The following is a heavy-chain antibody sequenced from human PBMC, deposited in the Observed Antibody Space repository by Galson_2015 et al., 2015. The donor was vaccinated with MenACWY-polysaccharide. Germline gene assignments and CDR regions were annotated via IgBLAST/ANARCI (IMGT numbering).Heavy chain of an antibody. CDR1: GSRFSNSG. CDR2: IQYDGSNK. Sequence: LILSCAASGSRFSNSGLHWVRQSPGKGLEWVAVIQYDGSNKVYADSVKGRFTISRDNSKNTVFLEMNTLGVEDTAVYYCAREGSRIVFHAFDIWGQGTMVTVSS. D-gene: IGHD2-2*01. V-gene: IGHV3-33*01. J-gene: IGHJ3*02. CDR3: AREGSRIVFHAFDI.